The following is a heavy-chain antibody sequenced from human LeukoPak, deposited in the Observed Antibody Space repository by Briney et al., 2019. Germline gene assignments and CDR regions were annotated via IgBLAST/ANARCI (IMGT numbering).Heavy chain of an antibody. CDR3: ARDVEWVTTAWVTKRILDY. CDR1: GYTFTSYG. J-gene: IGHJ4*02. Sequence: ASVKVSCKAPGYTFTSYGISWVRQAPGQGLEWMGWISAYNGNTNYAQKLQGRVTMTTDTSTSTAYMELRSLRSDDTAVYYCARDVEWVTTAWVTKRILDYWGQGTLVTVSS. D-gene: IGHD4-17*01. CDR2: ISAYNGNT. V-gene: IGHV1-18*01.